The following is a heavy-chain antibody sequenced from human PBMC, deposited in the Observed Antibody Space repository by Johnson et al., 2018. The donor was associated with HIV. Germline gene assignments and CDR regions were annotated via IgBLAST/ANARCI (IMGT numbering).Heavy chain of an antibody. Sequence: VQLVESGGGLVQPGGSLRLSCAASGFTFNNYWMHWVRQVPGKGLVWVSRINSDGSSTTYADSVKGRFTISRDNAKNTLYLQMNSLKTEEPAVYYCSTGWIGDAFDIWGQGTMVTVSS. CDR1: GFTFNNYW. V-gene: IGHV3-74*01. CDR2: INSDGSST. J-gene: IGHJ3*02. D-gene: IGHD5-12*01. CDR3: STGWIGDAFDI.